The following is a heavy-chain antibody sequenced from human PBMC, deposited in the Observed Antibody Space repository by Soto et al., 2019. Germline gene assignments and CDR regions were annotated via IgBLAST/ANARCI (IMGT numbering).Heavy chain of an antibody. CDR3: ARGLEPSRADYYYGMDV. CDR1: GFTFSSYA. D-gene: IGHD1-1*01. V-gene: IGHV3-64*01. CDR2: ISSNGGST. Sequence: EVQLVESGGGLVQPGGSLRLSCAASGFTFSSYAMHWVRQAPGKGLEYVSAISSNGGSTYYANSVKGRFTISRDNSKNTLYLQMGSLRAEDMAVYYCARGLEPSRADYYYGMDVWGQGTTVTVSS. J-gene: IGHJ6*02.